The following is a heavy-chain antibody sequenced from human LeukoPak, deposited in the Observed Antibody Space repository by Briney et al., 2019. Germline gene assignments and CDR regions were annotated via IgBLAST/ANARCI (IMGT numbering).Heavy chain of an antibody. D-gene: IGHD6-19*01. CDR2: IRSKTDGGTT. Sequence: PGGSLRLSCVASGFTLKNAWMSWVRQAPGKGLEWVGRIRSKTDGGTTDYAAPVKGRFTISRDDSKNTLYLQMNSLKTEDTAVYYCTTGTEQQWLSLEYWGQGTLVTVSS. J-gene: IGHJ4*02. V-gene: IGHV3-15*01. CDR1: GFTLKNAW. CDR3: TTGTEQQWLSLEY.